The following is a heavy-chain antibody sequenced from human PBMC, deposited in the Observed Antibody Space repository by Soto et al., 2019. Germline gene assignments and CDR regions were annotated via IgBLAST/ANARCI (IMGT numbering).Heavy chain of an antibody. J-gene: IGHJ4*02. V-gene: IGHV3-74*01. CDR3: TRGPRPSSIGRGAV. CDR1: GLVCGVYR. CDR2: ISDDGART. D-gene: IGHD2-2*01. Sequence: PGGALRLSCVASGLVCGVYRILSFSQIAGKVLGWVPLISDDGARTDYADSGRGRFTISRDNANHGLYLQMNALRGEDTAVYFCTRGPRPSSIGRGAVWGRGALVTV.